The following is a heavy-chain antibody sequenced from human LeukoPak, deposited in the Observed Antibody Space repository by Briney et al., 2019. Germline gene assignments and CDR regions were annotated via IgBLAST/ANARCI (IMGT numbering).Heavy chain of an antibody. CDR1: GFTFSYYT. CDR2: IGISGGGI. J-gene: IGHJ4*02. CDR3: AIDPNWGTHS. Sequence: GGSLRLSCAASGFTFSYYTMYWVRQAPGKGLEWVSIIGISGGGIHYADSVKGRFTISRDNSKNALYLQMNSLRVEDTAVYYCAIDPNWGTHSWGQGVLVTVSS. D-gene: IGHD7-27*01. V-gene: IGHV3-23*01.